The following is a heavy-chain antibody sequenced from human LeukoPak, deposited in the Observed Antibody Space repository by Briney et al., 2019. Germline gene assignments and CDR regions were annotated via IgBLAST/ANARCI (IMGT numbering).Heavy chain of an antibody. D-gene: IGHD3-22*01. V-gene: IGHV3-30*18. CDR2: ISYDGSDK. CDR3: AKDGLSGSAQRYYFDY. CDR1: GFTFSRYG. Sequence: PGGSLRLSCAASGFTFSRYGMHWVRQAPGKGLEWVATISYDGSDKLYGDSVKGRFTISRDNSQNSLYLQMNSLRAEDTAVYYCAKDGLSGSAQRYYFDYWGQGTLVTVSS. J-gene: IGHJ4*02.